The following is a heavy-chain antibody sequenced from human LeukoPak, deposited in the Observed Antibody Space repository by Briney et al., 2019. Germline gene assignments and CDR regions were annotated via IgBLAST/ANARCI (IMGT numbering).Heavy chain of an antibody. J-gene: IGHJ4*02. Sequence: ASVKVSCKASGYTSTSYYMQWARQAPGQGLEWMGIINPSGGSTSYAQKFQGRVTMTRDTSTSTVYMELSSLRSEDTAVYYCARAPRGIVVVTKRAPYFDYWGQGTLVTVSS. D-gene: IGHD3-22*01. CDR3: ARAPRGIVVVTKRAPYFDY. V-gene: IGHV1-46*03. CDR2: INPSGGST. CDR1: GYTSTSYY.